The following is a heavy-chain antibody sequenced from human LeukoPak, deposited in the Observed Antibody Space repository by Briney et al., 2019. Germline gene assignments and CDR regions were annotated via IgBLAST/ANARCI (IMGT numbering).Heavy chain of an antibody. Sequence: PGGPLRLSCAASGFTFSSYAMSWVRQAPGKGLEWVSAISGSGGSTYYADSVKGRFTISRDNSKNTLYLQMNSLRAEDTAVYYCAKDLLPTEVYYFDYWGQGTLVTVSS. J-gene: IGHJ4*02. CDR1: GFTFSSYA. CDR2: ISGSGGST. V-gene: IGHV3-23*01. D-gene: IGHD2-21*01. CDR3: AKDLLPTEVYYFDY.